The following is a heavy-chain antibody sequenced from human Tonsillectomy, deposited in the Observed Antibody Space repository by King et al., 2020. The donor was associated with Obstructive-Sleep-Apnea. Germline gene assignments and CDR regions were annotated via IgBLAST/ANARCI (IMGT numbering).Heavy chain of an antibody. J-gene: IGHJ4*02. CDR1: VGSISSYY. V-gene: IGHV4-59*08. D-gene: IGHD3-22*01. CDR3: ARQSYYYDSSGYYYASYFDY. Sequence: VQLQESGPGLVKPSETLSLTCTVSVGSISSYYWSWIRQPPGKGLEWIGYISYSGSTNYNPSLKSRVTISVDTSKNQFSLKLSSVTAADTAVFYCARQSYYYDSSGYYYASYFDYWGQGTLVTVSS. CDR2: ISYSGST.